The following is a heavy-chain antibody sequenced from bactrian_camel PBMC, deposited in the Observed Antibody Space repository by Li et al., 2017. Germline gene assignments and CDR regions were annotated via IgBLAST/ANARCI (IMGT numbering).Heavy chain of an antibody. CDR3: AARGPYCYTKLSVADFTY. V-gene: IGHV3S55*01. CDR2: LDGSGKA. CDR1: GLIDDTDC. D-gene: IGHD2*01. J-gene: IGHJ6*01. Sequence: HVQLVESGGGLVQPGGSLKLSCTASGLIDDTDCMAWFRQSPGKEREGVASLDGSGKAMYADSVKGRATISKDKVDNTLYLQMNSLKLEDTAMYYCAARGPYCYTKLSVADFTYWGQGTQVTVS.